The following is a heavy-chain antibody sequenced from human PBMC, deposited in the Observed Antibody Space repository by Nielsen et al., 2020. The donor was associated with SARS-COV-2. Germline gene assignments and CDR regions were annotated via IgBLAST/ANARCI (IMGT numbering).Heavy chain of an antibody. D-gene: IGHD1-26*01. Sequence: GESLKISCAASGFTFDDYTMHWVRQAPGKGLELVSLISWDGGSTYYADSVKARFTISRDNSKNSLYLQMNSLRTEDTALYYCAKGEGAFYFDYWGQGTLVTVSS. V-gene: IGHV3-43*01. CDR3: AKGEGAFYFDY. CDR2: ISWDGGST. J-gene: IGHJ4*02. CDR1: GFTFDDYT.